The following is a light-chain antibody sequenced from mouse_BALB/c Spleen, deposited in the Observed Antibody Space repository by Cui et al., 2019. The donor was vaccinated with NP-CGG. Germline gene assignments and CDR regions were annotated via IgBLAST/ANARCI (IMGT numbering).Light chain of an antibody. CDR2: GTN. Sequence: AVVITQYALTTPPGETVTLTCRSSTGAVTTSNYANWVQEKPDHLFTGLIGGTNNRAPGVPARFSGSLIGDKAALTITGAQTEDEAIYFCALWYSNHWVFGGGTKLTVL. V-gene: IGLV1*01. CDR1: TGAVTTSNY. J-gene: IGLJ1*01. CDR3: ALWYSNHWV.